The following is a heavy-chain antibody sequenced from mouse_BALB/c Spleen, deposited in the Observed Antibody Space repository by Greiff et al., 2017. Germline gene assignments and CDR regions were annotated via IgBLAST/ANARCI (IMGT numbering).Heavy chain of an antibody. CDR2: ISSGGST. V-gene: IGHV5-6-5*01. CDR1: GFTFSSYA. D-gene: IGHD2-3*01. CDR3: ARGMKDYAMDY. J-gene: IGHJ4*01. Sequence: EVKLMESGGGLVKPGGSLKLSCAASGFTFSSYAMSWVRQTPEKRLAWVASISSGGSTYYPDSVKGRFTISRDNARNILYLQMSSLRSEDTAMYYCARGMKDYAMDYWGQGTSVTVSS.